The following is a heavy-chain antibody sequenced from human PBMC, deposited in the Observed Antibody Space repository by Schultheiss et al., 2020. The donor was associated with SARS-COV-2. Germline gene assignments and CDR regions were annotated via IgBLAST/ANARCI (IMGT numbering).Heavy chain of an antibody. CDR2: ISSNGGST. J-gene: IGHJ4*02. D-gene: IGHD6-6*01. V-gene: IGHV3-64*04. Sequence: GGSLRLSCAASGFTFSSYEMNWVRQAPGKGLEYVSAISSNGGSTYYADSVKGRFTISRDNAKNSLYLQMNSLRAEDTAVYYCARGPAARPFDYWGQGTLVTVSS. CDR1: GFTFSSYE. CDR3: ARGPAARPFDY.